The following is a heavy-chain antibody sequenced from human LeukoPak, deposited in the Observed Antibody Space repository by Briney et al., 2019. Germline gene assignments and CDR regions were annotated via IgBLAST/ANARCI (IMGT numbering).Heavy chain of an antibody. CDR2: ISGDGGST. Sequence: GGSLRLSCAASGFTFDDYAMHWVRQAPGKGLEWVSLISGDGGSTYYADSVKGRFTISRDNSKNSLYLQMNSLRTEDTALYYCAKDYRRIVVVPAPTGHYYGMDVWGQGTTVTVSS. J-gene: IGHJ6*02. CDR1: GFTFDDYA. CDR3: AKDYRRIVVVPAPTGHYYGMDV. D-gene: IGHD2-2*01. V-gene: IGHV3-43*02.